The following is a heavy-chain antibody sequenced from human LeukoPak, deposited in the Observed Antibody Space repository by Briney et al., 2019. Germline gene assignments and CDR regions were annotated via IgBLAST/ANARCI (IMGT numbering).Heavy chain of an antibody. D-gene: IGHD1-26*01. CDR1: GGAFSSYA. CDR3: ARVSGHLKWELVDY. CDR2: IIPIFGTA. Sequence: SVKVSCKASGGAFSSYAISWVRQAPGQGLEWMGRIIPIFGTANYAQKFQGRVTITTDESTSTAYMELSSLRSEDTAVYYCARVSGHLKWELVDYWGQGTLVTVSS. V-gene: IGHV1-69*05. J-gene: IGHJ4*02.